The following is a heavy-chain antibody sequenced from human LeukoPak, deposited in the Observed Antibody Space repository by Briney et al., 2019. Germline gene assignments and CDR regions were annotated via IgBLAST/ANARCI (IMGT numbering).Heavy chain of an antibody. V-gene: IGHV4-61*02. Sequence: SETLSFTCTVSGGSISSGSYYWSWIPQPAGKGLEWIGRIYTSGSTNYNPSLKSRVTISVDTSKNQFSLKLSSETAADTAVYYCASGSGWYWGQGTLVTVST. CDR1: GGSISSGSYY. CDR3: ASGSGWY. D-gene: IGHD6-25*01. J-gene: IGHJ4*02. CDR2: IYTSGST.